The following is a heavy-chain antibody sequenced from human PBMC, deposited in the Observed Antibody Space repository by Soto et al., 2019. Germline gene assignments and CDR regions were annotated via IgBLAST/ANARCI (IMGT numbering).Heavy chain of an antibody. CDR3: ARSSNAIIGTMNFDN. V-gene: IGHV4-4*02. Sequence: QVQLQESVPGLVKPSGTLSLTCAVSSGSISSSNWWSWVRQPPGKGLEWIGEIFHSGSPNYNLSLKSRVHISPDKSNTEVSRKLSSVTAADTATYYCARSSNAIIGTMNFDNRGHGILVTVSS. CDR1: SGSISSSNW. CDR2: IFHSGSP. D-gene: IGHD1-20*01. J-gene: IGHJ4*01.